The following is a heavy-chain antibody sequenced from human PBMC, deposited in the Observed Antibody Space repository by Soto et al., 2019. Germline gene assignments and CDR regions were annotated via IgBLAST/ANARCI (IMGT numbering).Heavy chain of an antibody. V-gene: IGHV3-23*01. CDR3: AKAASSWWIVSRVDY. D-gene: IGHD6-13*01. CDR1: GFTFSSYA. CDR2: ISGSGGST. J-gene: IGHJ4*02. Sequence: AGGSLRLSCAASGFTFSSYAMSWVRQAPGKGLEWVSAISGSGGSTYYADSVKGRFTISRDNSKNTLYLQMNSLRAEDTAVYYCAKAASSWWIVSRVDYWGQGTLVTVSS.